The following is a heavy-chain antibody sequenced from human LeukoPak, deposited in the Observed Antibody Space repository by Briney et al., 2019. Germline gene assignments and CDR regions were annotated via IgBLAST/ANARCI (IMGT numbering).Heavy chain of an antibody. CDR3: ARALGTMVYWPDP. CDR1: GFTFSTYV. J-gene: IGHJ5*02. V-gene: IGHV3-48*02. D-gene: IGHD3-10*01. Sequence: PGGSLRLSCAASGFTFSTYVMYWVRQAPGKGLEWLSYISSTSNTISYADSVKGRFTVSRDNARNSLYLQTNSLRDEDTAVYYCARALGTMVYWPDPWGQGTLVTASS. CDR2: ISSTSNTI.